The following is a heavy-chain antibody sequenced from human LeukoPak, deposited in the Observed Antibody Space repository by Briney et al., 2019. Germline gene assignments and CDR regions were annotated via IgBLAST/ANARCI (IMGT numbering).Heavy chain of an antibody. CDR3: ASFATSGNQRDY. CDR1: GYTFTSYY. J-gene: IGHJ4*02. D-gene: IGHD4-23*01. CDR2: INPSGGST. V-gene: IGHV1-46*01. Sequence: GASVKVSCKASGYTFTSYYMHWVRQAPGQGLEWMGIINPSGGSTSYAQKFQGRVTMTRDTSTSTVYMELSSLRSEDTAVYYCASFATSGNQRDYWGQGTLVTVSS.